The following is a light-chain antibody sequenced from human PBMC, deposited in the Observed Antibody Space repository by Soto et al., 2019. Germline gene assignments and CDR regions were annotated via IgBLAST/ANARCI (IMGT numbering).Light chain of an antibody. Sequence: DIQLTQSPSFLSASVGDKVTITCRTSQGISSYLAWYQQEPGKAPKLLIYAASTLQSGVPSRFSGSASGTEFTLTISSLQPEDFATYYCQLLNSYPYTFGQGTKLEIK. V-gene: IGKV1-9*01. CDR1: QGISSY. J-gene: IGKJ2*01. CDR2: AAS. CDR3: QLLNSYPYT.